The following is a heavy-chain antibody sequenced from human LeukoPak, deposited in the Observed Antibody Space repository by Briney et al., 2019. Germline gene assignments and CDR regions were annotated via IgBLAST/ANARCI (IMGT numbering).Heavy chain of an antibody. CDR3: ARRFGY. CDR2: ISGSGTTI. CDR1: GFPFSNFD. J-gene: IGHJ1*01. Sequence: GGSLPLSRAASGFPFSNFDMNWVRQAPGKGLEWISYISGSGTTIYYADSVKGRFTISRDNAKNSLYLQMNSLRAEDTAVYYCARRFGYWGQGTLVTVSS. V-gene: IGHV3-48*03. D-gene: IGHD3-22*01.